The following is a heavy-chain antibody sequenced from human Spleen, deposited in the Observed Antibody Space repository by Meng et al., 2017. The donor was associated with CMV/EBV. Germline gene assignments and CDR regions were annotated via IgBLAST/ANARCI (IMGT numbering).Heavy chain of an antibody. CDR2: ISHRGST. Sequence: SVNCSVSCGSVSSGGSSWTWVRQHPGKGLEWIGYISHRGSTLYNPSLESRLTISVDTSMNQFSLTLTSVSAADTAVYYCAGAGRTFEYWGQGALVTVSS. V-gene: IGHV4-31*03. J-gene: IGHJ4*02. CDR3: AGAGRTFEY. D-gene: IGHD1-14*01. CDR1: CGSVSSGGSS.